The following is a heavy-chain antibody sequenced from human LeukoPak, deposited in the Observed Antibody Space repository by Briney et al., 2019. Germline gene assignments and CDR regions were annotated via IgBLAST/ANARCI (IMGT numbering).Heavy chain of an antibody. CDR1: GYTFTSYH. V-gene: IGHV1-46*01. CDR3: ARGGTLELTTYYYYYYMDV. D-gene: IGHD1-7*01. CDR2: INPSGGTT. Sequence: ASVKVSCKASGYTFTSYHMHWVRQAPGQGLEWVGIINPSGGTTNYAQKFRGRVTMTRDMSTSTAYMELSSLRSEDTAVYYCARGGTLELTTYYYYYYMDVWGKGTTVTVSS. J-gene: IGHJ6*03.